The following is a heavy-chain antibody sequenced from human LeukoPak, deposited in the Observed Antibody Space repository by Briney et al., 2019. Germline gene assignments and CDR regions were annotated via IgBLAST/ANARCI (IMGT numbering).Heavy chain of an antibody. V-gene: IGHV1-18*04. CDR2: ISAYNGNT. Sequence: SVKVSCKASGYTFTSYGISWVRQAPGQGLEWMGWISAYNGNTNYAQKLQGRVTMTTDTSTSTAYMELRSLRSDDTAVYYCARDFGWGSSWPMGAFDIWGQGTMITVSS. CDR3: ARDFGWGSSWPMGAFDI. J-gene: IGHJ3*02. CDR1: GYTFTSYG. D-gene: IGHD6-13*01.